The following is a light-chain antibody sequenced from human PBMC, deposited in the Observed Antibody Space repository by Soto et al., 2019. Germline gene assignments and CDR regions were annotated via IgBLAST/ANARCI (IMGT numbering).Light chain of an antibody. V-gene: IGKV3D-20*02. CDR3: QQRANGPPWT. Sequence: EVVLTQSPGSLSLSPVDRATLSCRASQSLVNTYVAWYQQKAGQAPRLLIYDASTRATGIPDRFSGSGSGTDFTLTISRLEPEDFAVYYCQQRANGPPWTLGQATKVDIK. CDR1: QSLVNTY. J-gene: IGKJ1*01. CDR2: DAS.